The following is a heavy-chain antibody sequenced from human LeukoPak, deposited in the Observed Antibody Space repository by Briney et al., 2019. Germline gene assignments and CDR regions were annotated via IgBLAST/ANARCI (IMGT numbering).Heavy chain of an antibody. J-gene: IGHJ4*02. Sequence: ASVKVSCKASGYTFTSYGISWVRQAPGQGLEWMGWISAYNGNTNYAQKLQGRVTMTTDTSTSTAYMELRSLRFDDTAVYYCARDRYCSGGSCYPYDYWGQGTLVTVSS. V-gene: IGHV1-18*01. CDR3: ARDRYCSGGSCYPYDY. D-gene: IGHD2-15*01. CDR1: GYTFTSYG. CDR2: ISAYNGNT.